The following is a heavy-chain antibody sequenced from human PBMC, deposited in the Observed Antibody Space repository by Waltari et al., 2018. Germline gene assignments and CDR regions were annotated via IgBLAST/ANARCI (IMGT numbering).Heavy chain of an antibody. CDR1: GYTFTGYY. V-gene: IGHV1-2*06. Sequence: QVQLVQSGAEVKKPGASVKVSCKASGYTFTGYYMHWVRQAPGHGLEWMGRINPIGGGTNYAQKFQGRVTMTRDTSISTAYMELSRLRSDDTAVYYCARDPGAAAGIRYYYYGMDVWGQGTTVTVSS. D-gene: IGHD6-13*01. J-gene: IGHJ6*02. CDR3: ARDPGAAAGIRYYYYGMDV. CDR2: INPIGGGT.